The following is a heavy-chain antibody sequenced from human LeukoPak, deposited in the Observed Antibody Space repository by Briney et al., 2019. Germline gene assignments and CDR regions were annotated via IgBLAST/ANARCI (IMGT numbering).Heavy chain of an antibody. CDR1: GGSISSSSYY. J-gene: IGHJ5*02. Sequence: SETLPLTCTVSGGSISSSSYYWGWIRQPPGKGLEWIGSVYYSGSTYYNPSLKSRVTISVDTSKNQFSLKLSSVTAADTAVYYCARDRAESPDSSGYYPFDPWGQGTLVTVSS. CDR3: ARDRAESPDSSGYYPFDP. V-gene: IGHV4-39*07. D-gene: IGHD3-22*01. CDR2: VYYSGST.